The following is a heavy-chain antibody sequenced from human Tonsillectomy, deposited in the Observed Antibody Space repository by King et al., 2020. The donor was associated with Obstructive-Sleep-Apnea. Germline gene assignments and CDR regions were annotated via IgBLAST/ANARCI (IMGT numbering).Heavy chain of an antibody. J-gene: IGHJ6*02. CDR2: IYYSGST. D-gene: IGHD3-10*01. CDR3: AGAPDRSNVLLWSGYGMDV. CDR1: GGSISSGGYY. V-gene: IGHV4-31*03. Sequence: QLQESGPGLVKPSQTLSLTCTVSGGSISSGGYYWSWIRQHPGKGLEWIGYIYYSGSTYYNPSLKSRVTISVDTSKNQFSLKLSSVTAADTAVYYCAGAPDRSNVLLWSGYGMDVWGQGTTVTVSS.